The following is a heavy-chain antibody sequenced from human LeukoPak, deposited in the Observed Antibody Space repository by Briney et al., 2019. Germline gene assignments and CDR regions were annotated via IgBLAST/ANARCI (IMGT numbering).Heavy chain of an antibody. J-gene: IGHJ3*02. CDR1: GFTFNSYD. Sequence: PGGSLRLSCAASGFTFNSYDMVGVRQAPGKGLEWVSYISPSGSVMSYSDSVKGRFTVSRDNAKNLMYLQMSSLRAEDTAVYYCARNGGGLGIWGQGTMVTVSS. D-gene: IGHD2-15*01. V-gene: IGHV3-48*03. CDR2: ISPSGSVM. CDR3: ARNGGGLGI.